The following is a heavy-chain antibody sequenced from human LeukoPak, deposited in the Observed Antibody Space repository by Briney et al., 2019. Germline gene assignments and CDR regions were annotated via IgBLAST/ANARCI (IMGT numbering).Heavy chain of an antibody. J-gene: IGHJ4*02. CDR1: GFTFSNYA. Sequence: GGSLRLSCAASGFTFSNYAMNWVRRAPGKGLEWVAVITYDGSNKYYADSVKGRFTISRDNSKNTLYLQMNSLRAEDTAVYYCARSHPQQLVPIDYWGQGTLVTVSS. D-gene: IGHD6-13*01. CDR2: ITYDGSNK. CDR3: ARSHPQQLVPIDY. V-gene: IGHV3-30-3*01.